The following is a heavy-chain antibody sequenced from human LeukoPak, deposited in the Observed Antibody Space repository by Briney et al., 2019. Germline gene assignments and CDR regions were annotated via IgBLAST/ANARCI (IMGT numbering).Heavy chain of an antibody. D-gene: IGHD4-17*01. CDR3: AADRMTTVTYWYFDL. Sequence: ASVKVSCKASGFTFTSSAVQWVRQARGQRLERIGWIVVGSGNTNYAQKFQERATITRDMSTSTAYMELSSLRSEDTAVYYCAADRMTTVTYWYFDLWGRGTLVTVSS. J-gene: IGHJ2*01. V-gene: IGHV1-58*01. CDR1: GFTFTSSA. CDR2: IVVGSGNT.